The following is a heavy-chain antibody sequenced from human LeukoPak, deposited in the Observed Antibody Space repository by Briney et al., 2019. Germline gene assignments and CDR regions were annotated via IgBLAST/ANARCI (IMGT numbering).Heavy chain of an antibody. J-gene: IGHJ5*02. CDR3: ARGAAGTEDWFDP. CDR1: GYTFTSYD. D-gene: IGHD6-13*01. CDR2: MNPNSGNT. Sequence: ASVKVSCKASGYTFTSYDINWVRQATGQGLEWMGWMNPNSGNTGCAQKFQGRVTITRNTSISTAYMELSSLRSEDTAVYYCARGAAGTEDWFDPWGQGTLVTVSS. V-gene: IGHV1-8*03.